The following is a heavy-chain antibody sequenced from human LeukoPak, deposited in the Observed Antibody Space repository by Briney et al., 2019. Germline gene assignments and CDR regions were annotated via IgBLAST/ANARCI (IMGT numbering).Heavy chain of an antibody. CDR2: INPNSGGT. CDR3: AREYGSSWYEYWFDP. V-gene: IGHV1-2*02. J-gene: IGHJ5*02. CDR1: GYTFTGYY. Sequence: PRASVKVSCKASGYTFTGYYMHWVRQAPGQGLEWMGWINPNSGGTNYAQKFQGRVTMTRDTSISTAYMELSRLRSDDTAVYYCAREYGSSWYEYWFDPWGQGTLVTVS. D-gene: IGHD6-13*01.